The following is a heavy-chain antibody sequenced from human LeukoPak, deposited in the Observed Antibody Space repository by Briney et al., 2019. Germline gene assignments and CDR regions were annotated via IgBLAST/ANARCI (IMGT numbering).Heavy chain of an antibody. CDR1: GFTFSDYW. Sequence: GGSLRLSCAGSGFTFSDYWMTWVRQAPGKGLEWVANIQEDGSDKYYVDSVKGRFTISRDNAKNSLYLQMNSLRAEDTAVYYCARAYCGGGCGVWGQGTLVTVSS. J-gene: IGHJ4*02. V-gene: IGHV3-7*01. CDR2: IQEDGSDK. CDR3: ARAYCGGGCGV. D-gene: IGHD2-21*02.